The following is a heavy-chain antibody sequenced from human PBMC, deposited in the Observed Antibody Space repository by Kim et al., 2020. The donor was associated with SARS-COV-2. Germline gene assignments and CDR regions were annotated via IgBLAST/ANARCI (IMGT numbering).Heavy chain of an antibody. CDR1: GGSISSYY. CDR2: IYYSGST. V-gene: IGHV4-59*13. CDR3: ARINYYGSGSYYNGGHYYYYGMDV. D-gene: IGHD3-10*01. Sequence: SETLSLTCTVSGGSISSYYWSWIRQPPGKGLEWIGYIYYSGSTNYNPSLKSRVTISVDTSKNQFSLKLSSVTAADTAVYYCARINYYGSGSYYNGGHYYYYGMDVWGQGTTVTVSS. J-gene: IGHJ6*02.